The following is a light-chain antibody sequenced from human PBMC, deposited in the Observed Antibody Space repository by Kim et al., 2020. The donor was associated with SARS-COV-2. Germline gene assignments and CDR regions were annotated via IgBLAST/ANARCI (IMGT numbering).Light chain of an antibody. CDR1: SSDVDGYSY. CDR2: DDS. Sequence: SITVTCTESSSDVDGYSYISGYQRHPGNAPKRMIYDDSNRPSGVSNRFSGSKSGNTASLSISGLRAEDEADYYCSSYTSSSTLYVFGTGTKVAVL. V-gene: IGLV2-14*03. CDR3: SSYTSSSTLYV. J-gene: IGLJ1*01.